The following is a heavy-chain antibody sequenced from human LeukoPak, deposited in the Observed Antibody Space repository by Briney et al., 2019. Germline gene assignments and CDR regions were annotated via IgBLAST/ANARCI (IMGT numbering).Heavy chain of an antibody. CDR2: ISSSGSTI. D-gene: IGHD3-9*01. CDR3: AKGNILTGPPDY. V-gene: IGHV3-48*04. J-gene: IGHJ4*02. CDR1: GFTFSSYS. Sequence: GGSLRLSCAASGFTFSSYSMNWVRQAPGKGLEWVSYISSSGSTIYYADSVKGRFTISRDNAKNSLYLQMNSLRTEDTALYYCAKGNILTGPPDYWGQGTLVTVSS.